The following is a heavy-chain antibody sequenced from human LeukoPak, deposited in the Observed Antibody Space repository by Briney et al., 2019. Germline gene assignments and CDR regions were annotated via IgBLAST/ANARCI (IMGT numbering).Heavy chain of an antibody. CDR2: ISYDGSNK. J-gene: IGHJ6*02. CDR3: AKAPYPYYYYGMDV. V-gene: IGHV3-30*04. CDR1: GFTFSSYA. Sequence: AGGSLRLSCAASGFTFSSYAMHWVRQAPGKGLEWVAVISYDGSNKYYADSVKGRFTISRDNSKNTLYLQMNSLRAEDTAVYYCAKAPYPYYYYGMDVWGQGTTVTVSS.